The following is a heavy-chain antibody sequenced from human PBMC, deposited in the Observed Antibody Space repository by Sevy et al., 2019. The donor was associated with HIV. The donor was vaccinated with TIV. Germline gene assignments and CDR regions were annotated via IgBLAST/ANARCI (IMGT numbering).Heavy chain of an antibody. D-gene: IGHD3-16*01. CDR3: ASVGYYDSTAHKQDLGGY. Sequence: ASVKFSCKVSGNTLSDLSMHWVRQSPGKGFEWIGGFDPEDGEPIYARKFQGRVTVTEDTSTDTAYMELSSLRSEDTAVYYCASVGYYDSTAHKQDLGGYWGQGTLITVSS. V-gene: IGHV1-24*01. J-gene: IGHJ4*02. CDR1: GNTLSDLS. CDR2: FDPEDGEP.